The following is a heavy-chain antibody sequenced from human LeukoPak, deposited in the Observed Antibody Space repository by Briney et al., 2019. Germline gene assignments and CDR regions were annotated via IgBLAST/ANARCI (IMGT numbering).Heavy chain of an antibody. CDR1: GYSFTSYW. V-gene: IGHV5-51*01. CDR3: ARHWAYPSGAPYYFDN. D-gene: IGHD6-19*01. CDR2: IYPGDSDT. Sequence: GESLKISCEGSGYSFTSYWIGWVRQMPGKGLEWMGIIYPGDSDTRYSPSFQGQVTISADKSISTAYLQGSSLKASDTAMYYCARHWAYPSGAPYYFDNWGQGTLLTVSS. J-gene: IGHJ4*02.